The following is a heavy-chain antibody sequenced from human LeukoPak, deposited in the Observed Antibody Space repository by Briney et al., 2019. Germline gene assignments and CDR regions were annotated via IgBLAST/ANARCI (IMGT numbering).Heavy chain of an antibody. CDR1: GGTFSSYA. J-gene: IGHJ4*02. CDR2: IIPILGIA. D-gene: IGHD3-22*01. CDR3: ASPASSGYYYGGDY. Sequence: SVKVSCKASGGTFSSYAISWVRQAPGQVLEWMGRIIPILGIANYAQKFQGRVTITADKSTSTAYMELSSLRSEDTAVYYCASPASSGYYYGGDYWGQGTLVTVSS. V-gene: IGHV1-69*04.